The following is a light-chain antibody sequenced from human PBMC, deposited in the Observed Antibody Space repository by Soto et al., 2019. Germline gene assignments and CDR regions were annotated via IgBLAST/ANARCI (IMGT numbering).Light chain of an antibody. CDR3: SSYAGSNNWV. V-gene: IGLV2-8*01. Sequence: QSALTQPPSASGSPGQSVTISCTGTSSDVGGYSYVSWYQQHPDKAPKLMIYEVTKRPSGVPDRFSGSKSGSTASLTVSGLQAEDEADYYCSSYAGSNNWVFGGGTKLTVL. CDR2: EVT. J-gene: IGLJ3*02. CDR1: SSDVGGYSY.